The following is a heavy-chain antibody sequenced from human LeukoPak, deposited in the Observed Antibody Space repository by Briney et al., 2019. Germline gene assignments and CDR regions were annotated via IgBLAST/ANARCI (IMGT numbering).Heavy chain of an antibody. V-gene: IGHV3-7*01. CDR3: ARRRYSGSSQHFDY. CDR1: GFTFSSYW. Sequence: GGSLRLSCAASGFTFSSYWMSWVRQAPGKGLEGVAHIKQDGSEKYYVDSVKGRFTISRDNAKNSLYLQMNSLRAEDTAVYYCARRRYSGSSQHFDYWGLGTLVTVSS. CDR2: IKQDGSEK. J-gene: IGHJ4*02. D-gene: IGHD1-26*01.